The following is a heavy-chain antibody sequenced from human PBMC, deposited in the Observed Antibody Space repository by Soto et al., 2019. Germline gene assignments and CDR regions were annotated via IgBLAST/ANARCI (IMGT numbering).Heavy chain of an antibody. D-gene: IGHD3-3*01. Sequence: VASVKVSCKASGYTFSSHAIHWVRQAPGQRLEWMGWINAGNGDTNYSQKFQGRVAITTDTSASSAYLELSTLRSEDTAVYYCARDGARIAVFGVVYYFDYWGQGTVVTVSS. CDR1: GYTFSSHA. V-gene: IGHV1-3*01. CDR3: ARDGARIAVFGVVYYFDY. J-gene: IGHJ4*02. CDR2: INAGNGDT.